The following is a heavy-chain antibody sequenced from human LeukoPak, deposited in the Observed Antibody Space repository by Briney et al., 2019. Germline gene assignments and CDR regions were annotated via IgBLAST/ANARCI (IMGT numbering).Heavy chain of an antibody. J-gene: IGHJ4*02. Sequence: PGGSLRLSCAASGFTFSSYAMSWVRQAPGKGLEWVSAISCSGVSTNYADSVKGLFSISRDNSKNTLYLQMNSLRAEDTAVYYCAKWERYSSGSIDYWGQGTLVTVSS. CDR3: AKWERYSSGSIDY. V-gene: IGHV3-23*01. CDR1: GFTFSSYA. CDR2: ISCSGVST. D-gene: IGHD6-19*01.